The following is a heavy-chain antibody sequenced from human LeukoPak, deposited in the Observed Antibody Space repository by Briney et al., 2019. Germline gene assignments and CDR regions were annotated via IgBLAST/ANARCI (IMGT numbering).Heavy chain of an antibody. Sequence: PSETLSLTCTASGGSISSYYWSWIRQPPGKGLEWIGYIYYSGSTNYNPSLKSRVTISVDTSKNQFSLKLSSVTAADTAVYYCASGSGYYFHYFDYWGQGTLVTVSS. CDR3: ASGSGYYFHYFDY. D-gene: IGHD3-22*01. CDR1: GGSISSYY. V-gene: IGHV4-59*01. CDR2: IYYSGST. J-gene: IGHJ4*02.